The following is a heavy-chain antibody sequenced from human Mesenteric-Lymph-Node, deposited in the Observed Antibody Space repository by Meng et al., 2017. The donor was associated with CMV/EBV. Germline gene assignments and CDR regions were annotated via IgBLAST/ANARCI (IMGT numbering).Heavy chain of an antibody. J-gene: IGHJ5*02. Sequence: GESLKISCAASGFTFSSYGMHWVRQAPGKGLEWVAYIRHDGSKKYYADSVKGRFTISRDNSKNTLYLQMNSLRAEDTAVYYCAKDRAGPGGSGSYYDAGGFDPWGQGTLVTVSS. CDR3: AKDRAGPGGSGSYYDAGGFDP. CDR1: GFTFSSYG. D-gene: IGHD3-10*01. V-gene: IGHV3-30*02. CDR2: IRHDGSKK.